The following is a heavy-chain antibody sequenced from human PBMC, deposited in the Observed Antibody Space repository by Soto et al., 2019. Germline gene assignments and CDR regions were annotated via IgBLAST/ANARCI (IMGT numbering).Heavy chain of an antibody. CDR1: GGTFNRQA. Sequence: QVVQSGAEVKKTGSSVKVSCKASGGTFNRQAFSWVRQAPGKGLEWRGGFIPIFGPTDYSQKFQGRVTITGDGATSPAYMDLISLRSDDRAMYYCERGDSSMFVGGEWFAPWGQGTLVTVSS. V-gene: IGHV1-69*12. J-gene: IGHJ5*02. D-gene: IGHD3-10*02. CDR3: ERGDSSMFVGGEWFAP. CDR2: FIPIFGPT.